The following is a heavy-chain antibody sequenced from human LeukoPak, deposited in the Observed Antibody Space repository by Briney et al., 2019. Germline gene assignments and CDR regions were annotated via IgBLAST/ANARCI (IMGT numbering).Heavy chain of an antibody. CDR3: SMDYGGNRDY. D-gene: IGHD4-23*01. J-gene: IGHJ4*02. CDR1: GFTFSGYW. Sequence: GGSLRLSCAASGFTFSGYWMHWVRQAPGKGLAWVSRINPDGSYTTYADSVKGRFTISRDNAKNILYLQMNSLRAEDTALYYCSMDYGGNRDYWGQGTLVTVSS. V-gene: IGHV3-74*03. CDR2: INPDGSYT.